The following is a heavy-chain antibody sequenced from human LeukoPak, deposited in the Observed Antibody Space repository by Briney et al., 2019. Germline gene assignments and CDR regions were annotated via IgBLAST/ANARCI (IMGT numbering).Heavy chain of an antibody. CDR3: AKGGITMIVVVKGPYYFDY. Sequence: PGGSLRLSCAASGFTFSSYAMSWIRQAPGKGLEWVSGISGSGVTTYYVDSAKGRFTISRDNSKNTLYLQMNSLRAEDTAVYYCAKGGITMIVVVKGPYYFDYWGQGTLVTVSS. D-gene: IGHD3-22*01. J-gene: IGHJ4*02. CDR2: ISGSGVTT. V-gene: IGHV3-23*01. CDR1: GFTFSSYA.